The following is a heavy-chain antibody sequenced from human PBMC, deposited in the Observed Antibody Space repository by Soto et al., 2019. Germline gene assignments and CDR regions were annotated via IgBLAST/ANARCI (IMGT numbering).Heavy chain of an antibody. CDR3: ARVRDYYDSSGYYLDY. CDR2: IYYSGST. J-gene: IGHJ4*02. D-gene: IGHD3-22*01. CDR1: GGSISSGGYY. V-gene: IGHV4-30-4*01. Sequence: PSETLSLTCTVSGGSISSGGYYWSWIRQPPGKGLEWIGYIYYSGSTYYNPSLKSRVTISVDTSKNQFSLKLSSVTAADTAVYYCARVRDYYDSSGYYLDYWGQGTLVTVSS.